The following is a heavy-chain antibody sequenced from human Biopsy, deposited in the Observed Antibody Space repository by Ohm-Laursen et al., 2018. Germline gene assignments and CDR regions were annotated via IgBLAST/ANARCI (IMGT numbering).Heavy chain of an antibody. CDR2: MNPNSGVT. J-gene: IGHJ4*02. V-gene: IGHV1-2*02. CDR3: ARDPRYGYCSYFDY. D-gene: IGHD2-2*03. CDR1: GYTFTNYN. Sequence: SSVKVSCKVSGYTFTNYNVNWVRQATGQGLEWMGWMNPNSGVTNYAQRFQGRVTMTRDTSISTAYMELSRLRSDDTAVYYCARDPRYGYCSYFDYWGQGTLVAVSS.